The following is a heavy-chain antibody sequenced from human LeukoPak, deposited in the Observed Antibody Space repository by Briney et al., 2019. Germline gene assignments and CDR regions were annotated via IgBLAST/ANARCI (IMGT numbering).Heavy chain of an antibody. V-gene: IGHV3-21*03. CDR1: GFTFSSYN. D-gene: IGHD3-10*01. CDR3: ARDCWDYGSGSYCGIDY. CDR2: ITSSSNYI. Sequence: GGSLRLSCAASGFTFSSYNMNWVRQAPGKGLEWVSSITSSSNYIYYADSVKGRFTISRDNAKNPLYLHMNSLRAEDTTVYYCARDCWDYGSGSYCGIDYWGQGTLVTVSS. J-gene: IGHJ4*02.